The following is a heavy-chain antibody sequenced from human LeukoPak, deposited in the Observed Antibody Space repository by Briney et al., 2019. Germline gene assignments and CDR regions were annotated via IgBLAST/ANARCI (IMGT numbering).Heavy chain of an antibody. CDR2: ISCSGGST. Sequence: GGSLRLSCSASGFTFIGDAMSWVRQAPGKGLEWVSGISCSGGSTYYADSVKGRFTISKDNSKNTLYLDTNSVRADGTAVYYCARTYSSGWYSFDYWGQGTLVTVSS. D-gene: IGHD6-19*01. J-gene: IGHJ4*02. CDR3: ARTYSSGWYSFDY. CDR1: GFTFIGDA. V-gene: IGHV3-23*01.